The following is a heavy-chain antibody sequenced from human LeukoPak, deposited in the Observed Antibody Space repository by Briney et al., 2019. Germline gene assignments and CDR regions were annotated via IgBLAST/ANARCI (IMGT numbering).Heavy chain of an antibody. CDR1: GFTFSSYA. V-gene: IGHV3-23*01. J-gene: IGHJ4*02. CDR2: ISGSGGST. CDR3: ARGNYYDSSGYYFGYFDY. Sequence: GGSLRLSCAASGFTFSSYAMSWVRQAPGKGLEWVSAISGSGGSTYYADSVKGRFTISRDNAKNSLYLQMNSLRAEDTAVYYCARGNYYDSSGYYFGYFDYWGQGTLVTVSS. D-gene: IGHD3-22*01.